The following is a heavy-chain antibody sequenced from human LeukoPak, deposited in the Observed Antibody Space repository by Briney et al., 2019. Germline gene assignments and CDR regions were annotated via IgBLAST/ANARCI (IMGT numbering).Heavy chain of an antibody. V-gene: IGHV1-2*02. CDR2: TNPNSGGT. CDR3: ATISGELLSTTVTTWVAIDY. CDR1: GYTFTDFY. D-gene: IGHD4-17*01. Sequence: ASVKVTCQASGYTFTDFYMHWLRPAPGQGLEWMGWTNPNSGGTNYAHKFQGRVTMTSDTSFRTAYMELSRLRSDDTAVYYCATISGELLSTTVTTWVAIDYWGEGTLVTVSS. J-gene: IGHJ4*02.